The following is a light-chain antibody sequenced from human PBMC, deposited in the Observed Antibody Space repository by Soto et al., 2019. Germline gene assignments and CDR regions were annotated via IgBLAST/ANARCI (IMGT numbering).Light chain of an antibody. J-gene: IGKJ1*01. CDR3: QQYHGYSRT. CDR2: GAS. Sequence: IQMTQSPSTLSASVGDSVTITCRASQSISDWLAWYQQRPGKAPKLLVYGASSLVSGVPSRFSASGFGTELTLTISSLQPDDSATYYCQQYHGYSRTFGQGPKVAIK. CDR1: QSISDW. V-gene: IGKV1-5*01.